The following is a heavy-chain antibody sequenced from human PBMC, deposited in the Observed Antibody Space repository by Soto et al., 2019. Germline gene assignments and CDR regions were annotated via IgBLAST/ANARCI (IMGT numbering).Heavy chain of an antibody. CDR3: ARVVLYYYDSSGYYFDY. Sequence: PSETLSLTCTVSGGSISSYYWSWIRQPPGKGLEWIGYIYYSGSTNYNPSLKSRVTISVDTSKNQFSLKLSSVTAADTAVYYCARVVLYYYDSSGYYFDYWGQGTLVTVSS. J-gene: IGHJ4*02. D-gene: IGHD3-22*01. CDR1: GGSISSYY. CDR2: IYYSGST. V-gene: IGHV4-59*01.